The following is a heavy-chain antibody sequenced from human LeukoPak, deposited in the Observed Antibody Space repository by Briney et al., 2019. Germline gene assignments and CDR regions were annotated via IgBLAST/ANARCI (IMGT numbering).Heavy chain of an antibody. D-gene: IGHD4-23*01. J-gene: IGHJ4*02. V-gene: IGHV4-30-2*01. Sequence: SQTLSLTCTVSGGSISSGGYYWSWIRQPPGKGLEWIGYIYHSGSTYYNPSLKSRVTISVDRSKNQFSLKLSSVTAADTAVYYCARGSSTVETPFDYWGQGTLVTVSS. CDR1: GGSISSGGYY. CDR2: IYHSGST. CDR3: ARGSSTVETPFDY.